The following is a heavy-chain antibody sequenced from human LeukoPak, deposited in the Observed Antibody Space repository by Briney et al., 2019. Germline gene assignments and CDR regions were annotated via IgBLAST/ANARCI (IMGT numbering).Heavy chain of an antibody. V-gene: IGHV1-8*03. Sequence: ASVKVSCKASGYTFTSYDINWVRQATGQGLEWMGWMNPNSGNTGYAQKFQGRVTITRNTSISTAYMELSSLRSEDTAVYYYALQRITIFGVVTHDAFDIWGQGTMVTVSS. J-gene: IGHJ3*02. CDR3: ALQRITIFGVVTHDAFDI. CDR2: MNPNSGNT. D-gene: IGHD3-3*01. CDR1: GYTFTSYD.